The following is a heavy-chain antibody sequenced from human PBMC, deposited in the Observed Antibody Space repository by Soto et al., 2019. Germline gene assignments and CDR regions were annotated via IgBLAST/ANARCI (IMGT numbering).Heavy chain of an antibody. V-gene: IGHV1-3*01. D-gene: IGHD2-15*01. J-gene: IGHJ6*03. CDR1: GYTFTSYA. Sequence: ASVKVSCKASGYTFTSYAMHWVRQAPGQRLEWMGWINAGNGNTKYSQKFQGRVTITRDTSASTAYMELSSLRSEDTAVYYCARELLCSGGSCYEDYYHYYYLDVWGKGTTVTVSS. CDR2: INAGNGNT. CDR3: ARELLCSGGSCYEDYYHYYYLDV.